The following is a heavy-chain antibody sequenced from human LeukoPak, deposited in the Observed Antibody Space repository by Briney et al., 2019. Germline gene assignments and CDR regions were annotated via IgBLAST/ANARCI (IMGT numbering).Heavy chain of an antibody. V-gene: IGHV4-34*01. CDR2: INHSGST. CDR3: ARGLETRYNWNYGFFHDAFDI. Sequence: PSETLSLTCAVYGGSFSGYYWSWIRQPPGKGLEWIGEINHSGSTNYNPSLKSRVTISVDTSKNQFSLKLSSVTAADTAVYYCARGLETRYNWNYGFFHDAFDIWGQGTMVTVSS. CDR1: GGSFSGYY. D-gene: IGHD1-7*01. J-gene: IGHJ3*02.